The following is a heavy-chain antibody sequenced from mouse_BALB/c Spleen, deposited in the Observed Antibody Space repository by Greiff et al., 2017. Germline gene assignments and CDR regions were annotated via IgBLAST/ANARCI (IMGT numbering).Heavy chain of an antibody. CDR3: ARSGKHGNSGDY. CDR1: GYAFSSYW. D-gene: IGHD2-1*01. Sequence: VKLVESGAELVRPGSSVKISCKASGYAFSSYWMNWVKQRPGQGLEWIGQIYPGDGDTNYNGKFKGKATLTADKSSSTAYMQLSSLTSEDSAVYFCARSGKHGNSGDYWGQGTTLTVSS. J-gene: IGHJ2*01. CDR2: IYPGDGDT. V-gene: IGHV1-80*01.